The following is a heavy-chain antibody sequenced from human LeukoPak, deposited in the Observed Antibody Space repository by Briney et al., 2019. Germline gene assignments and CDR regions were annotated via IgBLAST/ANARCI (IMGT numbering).Heavy chain of an antibody. CDR1: GGTFSRYG. D-gene: IGHD3-9*01. V-gene: IGHV1-69*13. J-gene: IGHJ6*03. Sequence: ASVKVSCKASGGTFSRYGINRVRQAPGQGLEWMGGIIPIFGTANYAQKFQGRVTITADESTSTAYMELSSLRSEDTAVYYCAREGSPSSYYDILTGQGHNYYYMDVWGKGTTVTISS. CDR2: IIPIFGTA. CDR3: AREGSPSSYYDILTGQGHNYYYMDV.